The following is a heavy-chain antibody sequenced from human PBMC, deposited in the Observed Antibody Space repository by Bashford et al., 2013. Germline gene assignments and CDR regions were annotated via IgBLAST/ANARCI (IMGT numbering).Heavy chain of an antibody. CDR2: ISWNSNTK. D-gene: IGHD6-13*01. V-gene: IGHV3-9*01. J-gene: IGHJ4*02. CDR3: AIEAGTIDFDY. Sequence: AMHWVRQAPGKGLEWVSGISWNSNTKQYADSVKGRFTISRDNAKTSVFLQMNRLRREDTAVYYCAIEAGTIDFDYWGQGTLVTVSS. CDR1: A.